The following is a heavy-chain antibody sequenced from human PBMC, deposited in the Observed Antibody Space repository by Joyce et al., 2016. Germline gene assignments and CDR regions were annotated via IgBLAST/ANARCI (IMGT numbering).Heavy chain of an antibody. D-gene: IGHD2-21*01. V-gene: IGHV3-21*06. CDR1: GFAFSYYS. Sequence: EVQLVESGGGLVKPGGSLRLSCAASGFAFSYYSMNWVRQAPGKGLEWVSSISNSGSYIYYADSVKGRFIISRDNAKSSLFLQMTSLRAEDTAVYFCARDLQGDCYWGRGTLVTVSS. CDR2: ISNSGSYI. J-gene: IGHJ4*02. CDR3: ARDLQGDCY.